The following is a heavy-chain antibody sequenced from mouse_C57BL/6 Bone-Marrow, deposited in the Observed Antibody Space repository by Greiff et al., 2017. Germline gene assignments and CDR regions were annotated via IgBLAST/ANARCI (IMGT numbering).Heavy chain of an antibody. D-gene: IGHD2-14*01. V-gene: IGHV6-3*01. J-gene: IGHJ3*01. CDR2: IRLKSDNYET. Sequence: EVKVEESGGGLVQPGGSMKLSCVASGFTFSNYWMNWVRQSPEKGLEWVAQIRLKSDNYETHYAESVKGRFTISRDDSKSSVYLQMNKLRAEDTGIYYCAAYAAYWGQGTLVTVSA. CDR1: GFTFSNYW. CDR3: AAYAAY.